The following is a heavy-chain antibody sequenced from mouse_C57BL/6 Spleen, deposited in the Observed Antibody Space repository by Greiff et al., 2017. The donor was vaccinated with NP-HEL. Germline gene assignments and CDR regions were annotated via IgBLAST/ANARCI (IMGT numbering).Heavy chain of an antibody. D-gene: IGHD2-5*01. CDR3: ATSNPRGWYFDV. V-gene: IGHV1-52*01. CDR1: GYTFTSYW. CDR2: IDPSDSET. J-gene: IGHJ1*03. Sequence: VQLQQPGAELVRPGSSVKLSCKASGYTFTSYWMHWVKQRPIQGLEWIGNIDPSDSETHYNQKFKDKATLTVDKSSSTAYMQLSSLTSEDSAVYYCATSNPRGWYFDVWGTGTTVTVSS.